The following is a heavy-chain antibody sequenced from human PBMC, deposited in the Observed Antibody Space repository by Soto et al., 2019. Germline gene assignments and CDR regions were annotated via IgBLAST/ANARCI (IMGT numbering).Heavy chain of an antibody. Sequence: EVQLEESGGGLVQPGGSLRLSCETSGFSFSDYDMHWVRQAPGKGLQWVSAVGTEGDTYYPDFVKGRFTVSRDNGKKSLFLDMKTLRAGDTAIYYCGRGTADGSGSYYIDYWGQGTLVTVSS. CDR1: GFSFSDYD. CDR2: VGTEGDT. D-gene: IGHD3-10*01. V-gene: IGHV3-13*01. J-gene: IGHJ4*02. CDR3: GRGTADGSGSYYIDY.